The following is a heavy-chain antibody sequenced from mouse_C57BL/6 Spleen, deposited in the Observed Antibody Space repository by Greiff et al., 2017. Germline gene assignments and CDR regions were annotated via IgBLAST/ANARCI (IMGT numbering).Heavy chain of an antibody. CDR1: GFTFSDYG. J-gene: IGHJ1*03. CDR3: AREREFTVVSHWYFDV. Sequence: EVNLVESGGGLVKPGGSLKLSCAASGFTFSDYGMHWVRQAPEKGLEWVAYISSGSSTIYYADTVKGRFTISRDNAKNTLFLQMTSLRSEDTAMYYCAREREFTVVSHWYFDVWGTGTTVTVSS. CDR2: ISSGSSTI. V-gene: IGHV5-17*01. D-gene: IGHD1-1*01.